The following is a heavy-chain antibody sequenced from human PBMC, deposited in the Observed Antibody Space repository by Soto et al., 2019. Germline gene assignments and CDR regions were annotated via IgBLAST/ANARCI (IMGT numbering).Heavy chain of an antibody. CDR3: ARGHYDYWSGYFATIDY. CDR1: GGSISNYY. D-gene: IGHD3-3*01. J-gene: IGHJ4*02. V-gene: IGHV4-59*08. CDR2: IHYSGNT. Sequence: PSETLSLTCTVSGGSISNYYWSWIRQPPGKGLEWIGYIHYSGNTNYNPSLKGRVTISADTSKNQFSLKLSSVTAADTAVYYCARGHYDYWSGYFATIDYWGQGTLVTVSS.